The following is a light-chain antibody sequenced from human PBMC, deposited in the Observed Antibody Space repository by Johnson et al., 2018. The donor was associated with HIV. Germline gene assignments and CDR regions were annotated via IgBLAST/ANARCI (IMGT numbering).Light chain of an antibody. J-gene: IGLJ1*01. CDR1: RSNIGNNY. V-gene: IGLV1-51*01. Sequence: QSALTQPPSVSAAPGQKVTISCSGSRSNIGNNYVSWYQQFPGTAPKLLISNNDKRPSGIPDRFSGSRSGPSATLGITGLQTGDEADYYCGTWDSSLSSYVFGTGTKVTVV. CDR2: NND. CDR3: GTWDSSLSSYV.